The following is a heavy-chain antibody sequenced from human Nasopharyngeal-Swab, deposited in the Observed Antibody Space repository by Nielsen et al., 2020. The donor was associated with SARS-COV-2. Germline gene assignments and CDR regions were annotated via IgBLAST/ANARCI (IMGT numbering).Heavy chain of an antibody. CDR2: IYYSGST. CDR3: ARGKSNSRVVRGYFDY. D-gene: IGHD3-10*01. J-gene: IGHJ4*02. V-gene: IGHV4-59*01. Sequence: WIRQPPGKGLEWIGYIYYSGSTNYNPSLKSRVTISVDTSKNRFSLKLSSVTAADTAVYYCARGKSNSRVVRGYFDYWGQGTLVTVSS.